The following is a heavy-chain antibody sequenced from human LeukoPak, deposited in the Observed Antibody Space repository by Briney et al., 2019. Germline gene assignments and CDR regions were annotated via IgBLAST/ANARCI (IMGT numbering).Heavy chain of an antibody. D-gene: IGHD2-21*01. J-gene: IGHJ4*02. CDR2: IYESGQTT. V-gene: IGHV3-23*01. CDR1: GFTFSSHA. CDR3: AKDYRIGYSDHFDY. Sequence: GGSLRLSCVGSGFTFSSHAMSWVRQAPEKGLEWVSGIYESGQTTHYADSVKGRFSISRDNSKNTPYLQVDSLRGEDTAIYYCAKDYRIGYSDHFDYWGQGALVTVSS.